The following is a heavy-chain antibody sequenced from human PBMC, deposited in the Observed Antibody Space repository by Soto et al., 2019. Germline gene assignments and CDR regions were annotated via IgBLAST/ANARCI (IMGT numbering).Heavy chain of an antibody. V-gene: IGHV4-61*01. D-gene: IGHD5-18*01. CDR3: ARGDTSILTPDS. Sequence: PSETLSLTCTVSGGSVSIGRYYWTWVRQPPGRGLEWIGYISSGTTNYNPSLKSRVTISIDTSSNQFSLNLTSVTAADSAVYFCARGDTSILTPDSWGQGTLVTVSS. CDR2: ISSGTT. J-gene: IGHJ4*02. CDR1: GGSVSIGRYY.